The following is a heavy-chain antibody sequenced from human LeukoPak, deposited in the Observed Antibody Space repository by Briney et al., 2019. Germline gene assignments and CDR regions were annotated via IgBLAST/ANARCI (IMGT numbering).Heavy chain of an antibody. V-gene: IGHV4-4*07. CDR1: GGSISSYY. CDR3: ARDLYYYDSSGYHYFDY. D-gene: IGHD3-22*01. J-gene: IGHJ4*02. Sequence: SETLSLTCTVAGGSISSYYWSWIRQPAGKGLEWIGRIYTSGSTNYNPSPKSRVTMSVDTSKNQFSLKLSSVTAEDTAVYYCARDLYYYDSSGYHYFDYWGQGTLVTVSS. CDR2: IYTSGST.